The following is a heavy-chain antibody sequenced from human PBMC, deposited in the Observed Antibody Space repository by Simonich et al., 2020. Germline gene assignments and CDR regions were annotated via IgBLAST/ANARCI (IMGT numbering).Heavy chain of an antibody. V-gene: IGHV1-18*01. CDR2: IRAYNGNT. J-gene: IGHJ4*02. Sequence: QVQLVQSGAEVKKPGASVKVSCKASCYTFTSYGISWVRQAPGQGLEWMAWIRAYNGNTNYAQKLQGRVTMTTDTSTSTANMELRSLRSDDTAVYYCARASRGTWWYYYFDYWGQGTLVTVSS. CDR3: ARASRGTWWYYYFDY. D-gene: IGHD2-15*01. CDR1: CYTFTSYG.